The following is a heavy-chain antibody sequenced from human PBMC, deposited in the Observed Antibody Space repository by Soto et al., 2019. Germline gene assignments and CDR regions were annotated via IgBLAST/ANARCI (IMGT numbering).Heavy chain of an antibody. CDR2: LKGDGSEK. J-gene: IGHJ4*02. CDR1: GFTFRNYW. V-gene: IGHV3-7*04. CDR3: GRARVDY. Sequence: EVQLVEAWGGLVQPGGSLRLSCATSGFTFRNYWMTWVRPAPSKGLEWVATLKGDGSEKYYADSLKGRFTISRDNAVSSLDLQVNSPRGEDTAVYYCGRARVDYWGQGTLVTVSS.